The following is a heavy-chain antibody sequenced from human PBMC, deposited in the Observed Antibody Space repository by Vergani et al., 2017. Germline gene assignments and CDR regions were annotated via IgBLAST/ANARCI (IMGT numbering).Heavy chain of an antibody. CDR1: GCSISNCSYY. J-gene: IGHJ6*02. CDR2: IYTSGST. D-gene: IGHD3-10*01. CDR3: ARGKFGSGSYYTYSYYYNGMDV. Sequence: QVQLQESGPGLVKPSQTLSLTCTVSGCSISNCSYYWSWILQPAGQGLEWIGHIYTSGSTNYNPSLKSRVTISVDTSKTQFSLKLSSVTAADTAMYYCARGKFGSGSYYTYSYYYNGMDVWGQGSTVTVSS. V-gene: IGHV4-61*02.